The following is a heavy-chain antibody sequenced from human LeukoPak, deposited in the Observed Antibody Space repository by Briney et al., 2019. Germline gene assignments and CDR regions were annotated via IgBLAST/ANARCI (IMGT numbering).Heavy chain of an antibody. Sequence: PGGSLRLSCAVSGFTFSDYRMNWVRQAPGKGLEWVPSISRSGVYIYYADSVKGRFTISRDNAKNSLFLQMNSLRAEDTGVYYCARGLGSCSPTSCYGYYFDCWGPGTLVTVSS. CDR3: ARGLGSCSPTSCYGYYFDC. J-gene: IGHJ4*02. CDR2: ISRSGVYI. V-gene: IGHV3-21*03. D-gene: IGHD2-2*01. CDR1: GFTFSDYR.